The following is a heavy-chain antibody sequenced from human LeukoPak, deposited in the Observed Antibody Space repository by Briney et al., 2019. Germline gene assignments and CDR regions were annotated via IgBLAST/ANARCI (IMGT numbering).Heavy chain of an antibody. V-gene: IGHV3-53*01. CDR3: ARGEYRSSWYLDN. Sequence: GGSLRLSCAASGFTVSSNYMSWVRQAPGKGLEWVSVIYSGGSTYYADSVKGRFTVSRDNSKNTLYLQMNSLRAEDTAVYYCARGEYRSSWYLDNWGQRTLVTVSS. D-gene: IGHD6-13*01. CDR1: GFTVSSNY. J-gene: IGHJ4*02. CDR2: IYSGGST.